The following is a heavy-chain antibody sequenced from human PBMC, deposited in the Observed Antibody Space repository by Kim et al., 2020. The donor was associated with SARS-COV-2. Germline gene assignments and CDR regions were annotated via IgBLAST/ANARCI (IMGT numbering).Heavy chain of an antibody. Sequence: GGSLRLSCAASGFTFSSYSMNWVRQAPGKGLEWVSYISSSSSTIYYADSVKGRFTISRDNAKNSLYLQMNSLRAEDTAVYYCARAPYSSSWYVLSFGGQGTLVTVSS. D-gene: IGHD6-13*01. CDR2: ISSSSSTI. J-gene: IGHJ4*02. CDR3: ARAPYSSSWYVLSF. V-gene: IGHV3-48*04. CDR1: GFTFSSYS.